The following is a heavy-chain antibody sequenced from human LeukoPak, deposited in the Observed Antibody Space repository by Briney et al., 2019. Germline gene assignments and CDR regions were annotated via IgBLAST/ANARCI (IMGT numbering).Heavy chain of an antibody. V-gene: IGHV4-61*02. CDR2: IYTTGST. CDR3: ARESVAARPYYFDY. CDR1: GGSISSGSYY. Sequence: SQTLSLTCTVSGGSISSGSYYWNWIRQPAGKGLEWIGRIYTTGSTNYNPSLKSRVTISVDTSKNQFPLKLSSVTAADTAVYYCARESVAARPYYFDYWGQGTLVTVSS. D-gene: IGHD6-6*01. J-gene: IGHJ4*02.